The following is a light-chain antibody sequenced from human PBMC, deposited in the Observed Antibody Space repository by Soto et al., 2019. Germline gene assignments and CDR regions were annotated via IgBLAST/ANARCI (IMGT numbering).Light chain of an antibody. CDR3: MQALQTPVT. V-gene: IGKV2-28*01. Sequence: DIVMTQSPLSLPVTPGEPASISCRSSQSLLHSTGYKYLDWYLQKPGQSPQLLIYLGSNRASGVPDRFSGSGSGTDFTLKISRVEAEDVGVYYCMQALQTPVTFGQGTKVEIK. J-gene: IGKJ1*01. CDR1: QSLLHSTGYKY. CDR2: LGS.